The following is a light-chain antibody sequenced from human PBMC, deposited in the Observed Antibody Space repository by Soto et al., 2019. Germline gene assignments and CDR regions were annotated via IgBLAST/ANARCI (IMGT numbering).Light chain of an antibody. V-gene: IGKV1-39*01. CDR3: QQSYNIVT. J-gene: IGKJ4*01. CDR2: AAS. Sequence: IQMTQSPSSLSASVGDRGTIPCRASQSNRSYLSWCQQKPGKAPKLLICAASSLQSGVPSRFSGSGSGTDFTLTISSLQPEDFATYYCQQSYNIVTFGGGTKVDIK. CDR1: QSNRSY.